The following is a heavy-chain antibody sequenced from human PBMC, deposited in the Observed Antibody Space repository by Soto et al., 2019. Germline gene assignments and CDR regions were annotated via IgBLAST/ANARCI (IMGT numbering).Heavy chain of an antibody. J-gene: IGHJ4*02. CDR3: ARDDNNGSDCDLAY. D-gene: IGHD1-26*01. V-gene: IGHV3-21*01. CDR1: EFIFINYS. Sequence: RLCGASGEFIFINYSMNLVRQAPGKGLEWVPSISSSSSYIYYADSVKGRFTISRDNAKNSLYLQMNSLRAEDTAVYYRARDDNNGSDCDLAYWGQGALVTVSS. CDR2: ISSSSSYI.